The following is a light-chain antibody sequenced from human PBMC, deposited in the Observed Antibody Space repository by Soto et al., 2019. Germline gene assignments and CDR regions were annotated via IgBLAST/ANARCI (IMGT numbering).Light chain of an antibody. J-gene: IGKJ1*01. Sequence: DIQMTQSPSSLSASVGDRVTLTCRASQGISIYLAWYQQKPGKVPRLLIYAASTLQSGVPSWFSGSGSGTDFTLTISSLHPEDVAAYYCQNYNCAPRTFGQGTNVEIK. CDR1: QGISIY. V-gene: IGKV1-27*01. CDR3: QNYNCAPRT. CDR2: AAS.